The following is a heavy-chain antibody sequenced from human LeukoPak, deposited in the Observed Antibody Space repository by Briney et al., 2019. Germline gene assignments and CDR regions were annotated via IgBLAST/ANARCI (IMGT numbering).Heavy chain of an antibody. CDR3: ARDLFGYYYDSSGFYPE. J-gene: IGHJ4*02. V-gene: IGHV3-53*05. Sequence: GGSLRLSCAASGFTVSSNYMSWVRQAPGKGLEWVSVIYSGGSTYYADSVKGRFTISRDNSKNTLYLQMNSLRAEDTAVYYCARDLFGYYYDSSGFYPEWGQGTLVTVSS. CDR1: GFTVSSNY. CDR2: IYSGGST. D-gene: IGHD3-22*01.